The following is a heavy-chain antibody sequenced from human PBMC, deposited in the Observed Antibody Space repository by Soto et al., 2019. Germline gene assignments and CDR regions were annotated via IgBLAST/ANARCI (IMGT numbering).Heavy chain of an antibody. V-gene: IGHV4-59*08. CDR3: AGHDLRDGGEAWDY. D-gene: IGHD3-3*01. J-gene: IGHJ4*02. CDR2: ITYSGST. Sequence: PLLTLRLPWTVSGGTISSYYWSWIRQTPGKGLEWIGYITYSGSTNYNPSLKSRVAISVDTARNQFSLKLSSATAADTAFYFRAGHDLRDGGEAWDYRGKGTSVTVSS. CDR1: GGTISSYY.